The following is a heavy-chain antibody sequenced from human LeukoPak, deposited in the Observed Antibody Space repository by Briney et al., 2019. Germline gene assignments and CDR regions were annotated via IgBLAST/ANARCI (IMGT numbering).Heavy chain of an antibody. V-gene: IGHV3-33*06. CDR2: IWQDGSSQ. CDR1: GFSFSSYG. J-gene: IGHJ5*02. CDR3: AKDAGNYGGNSRFDP. Sequence: GGSLRLSCAASGFSFSSYGIYWVRQAPGKGLEWVAVIWQDGSSQYYPDSVKGRFTISRDNSKNTLYLQMNSLRVEDTAVYYCAKDAGNYGGNSRFDPWGQGTLVTVSS. D-gene: IGHD4-23*01.